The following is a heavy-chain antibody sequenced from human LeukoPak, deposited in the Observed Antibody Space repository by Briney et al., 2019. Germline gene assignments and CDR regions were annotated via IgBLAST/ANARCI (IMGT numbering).Heavy chain of an antibody. Sequence: SETLSLTCAVYGGSFSGYYWSWIRQPPGKGLEWIGEINHSGSTNYNPSLKSRVTISVDTSKNQFSLKLSSVTAADTAVYYCARGYQTYYYDSSGYYYWGQRTLVTVSS. J-gene: IGHJ4*02. V-gene: IGHV4-34*01. CDR2: INHSGST. CDR1: GGSFSGYY. CDR3: ARGYQTYYYDSSGYYY. D-gene: IGHD3-22*01.